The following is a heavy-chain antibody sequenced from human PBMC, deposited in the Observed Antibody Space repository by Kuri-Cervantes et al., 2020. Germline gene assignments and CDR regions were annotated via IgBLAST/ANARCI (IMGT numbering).Heavy chain of an antibody. V-gene: IGHV3-11*01. D-gene: IGHD3-22*01. J-gene: IGHJ5*02. CDR1: GFTFSDYY. Sequence: GGSLRLSCAASGFTFSDYYMSWIRQAPGKGLEWVSYISSSGSTIYYADSVKGRFTISRDNAKNSLYLQMNSLRSEYTAVYYCAREGDSSGYYYDPWGQGTLVTVSS. CDR2: ISSSGSTI. CDR3: AREGDSSGYYYDP.